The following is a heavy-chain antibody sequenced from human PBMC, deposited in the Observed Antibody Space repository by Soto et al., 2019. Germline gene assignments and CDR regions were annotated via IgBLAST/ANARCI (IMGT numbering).Heavy chain of an antibody. Sequence: QVQVVESGGGVVQPGRSLRLSCAASGFIFSSYDMHWVRQAPGKGLEWVAGISYDGTKKYYADSVKGRFTISRDNSKNTLYLHISSLRAEDTAMYYCAREKQSGGYSYGPTYYPYYYGLDVWGQGTTVTFSS. J-gene: IGHJ6*02. CDR2: ISYDGTKK. V-gene: IGHV3-30-3*01. D-gene: IGHD5-18*01. CDR1: GFIFSSYD. CDR3: AREKQSGGYSYGPTYYPYYYGLDV.